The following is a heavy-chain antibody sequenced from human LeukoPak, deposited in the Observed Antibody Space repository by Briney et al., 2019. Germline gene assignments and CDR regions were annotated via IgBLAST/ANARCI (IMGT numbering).Heavy chain of an antibody. CDR3: VSTVDYWYFDL. Sequence: GGSLRLSCAASGFTFSSYWMHWVRKAPGKGLVWVSRINSDGSSTTYADSVKGRSTISRDNAKNRLYLQMNSLRADDTAVYYCVSTVDYWYFDLWGRGTLVTVSS. J-gene: IGHJ2*01. V-gene: IGHV3-74*01. CDR1: GFTFSSYW. CDR2: INSDGSST. D-gene: IGHD6-19*01.